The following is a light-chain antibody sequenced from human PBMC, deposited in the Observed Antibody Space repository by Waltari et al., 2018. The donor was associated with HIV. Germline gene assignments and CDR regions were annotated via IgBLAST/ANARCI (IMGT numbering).Light chain of an antibody. V-gene: IGLV1-40*01. CDR2: DNN. J-gene: IGLJ2*01. Sequence: QSVLTQPPSVSGAPGQRVTISCTGTSSHIGAGYDVHWYQQRPGAAPKLLIYDNNNRPSGVPDRFSGSKSGSSASLAITGLQTEDEADYYCQSYDDRLSGSEVFGGGTRVTVL. CDR1: SSHIGAGYD. CDR3: QSYDDRLSGSEV.